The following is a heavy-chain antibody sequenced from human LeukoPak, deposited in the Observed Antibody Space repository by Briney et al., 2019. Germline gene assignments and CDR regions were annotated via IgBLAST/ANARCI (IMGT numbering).Heavy chain of an antibody. Sequence: GGSLGLSCTASGFNFSTYIMNWVRQAPGKGLEWVSSISTKSSYIYNADSLKGRFTISRDNAKNSLYLQMNSLRAEDTAVYYCVGARSSTWFDPWGQGALVTVSS. V-gene: IGHV3-21*01. J-gene: IGHJ5*02. CDR2: ISTKSSYI. CDR3: VGARSSTWFDP. D-gene: IGHD3-16*01. CDR1: GFNFSTYI.